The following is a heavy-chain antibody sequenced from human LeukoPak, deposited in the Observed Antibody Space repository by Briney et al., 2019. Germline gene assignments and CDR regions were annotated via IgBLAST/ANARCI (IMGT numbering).Heavy chain of an antibody. CDR3: ATRAGYYYDSSGYYFDY. D-gene: IGHD3-22*01. V-gene: IGHV3-11*04. Sequence: GGSLRLSCAASGFTFSDYYMSWLRQAPGKGLEWVSYISSSGSTIYYADSVKGRFTISRDNAKNSLYLQMNSLRAEDTAVYYCATRAGYYYDSSGYYFDYWGQGTLVTVSS. CDR2: ISSSGSTI. J-gene: IGHJ4*02. CDR1: GFTFSDYY.